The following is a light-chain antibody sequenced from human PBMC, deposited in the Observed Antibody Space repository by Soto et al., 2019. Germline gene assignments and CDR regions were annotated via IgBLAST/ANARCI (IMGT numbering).Light chain of an antibody. CDR2: DAS. J-gene: IGKJ1*01. V-gene: IGKV3-11*01. CDR1: QSVSSY. CDR3: QQRSNWRRT. Sequence: ESVLTQSPATLSLSPGERATLSCRASQSVSSYLAWYQQKPGQAPRLLIYDASNRATGIPARFSGSGSGTDFTLTISSLEPEDFAVYYCQQRSNWRRTFGQGTKVDIK.